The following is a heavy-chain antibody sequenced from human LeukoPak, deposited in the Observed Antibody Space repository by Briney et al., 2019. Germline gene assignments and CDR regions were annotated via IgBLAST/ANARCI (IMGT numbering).Heavy chain of an antibody. Sequence: SQTLSLTCTVSGGSISSYYWSWIRQPPGKGLEWIGYIYYSGSTNYNPSLKSRVTISVDTSKNQFSLKLSSVTAADTAVYYCAREAYCSGGSCYFDYWGQGTLVTVS. D-gene: IGHD2-15*01. CDR1: GGSISSYY. V-gene: IGHV4-59*01. J-gene: IGHJ4*02. CDR3: AREAYCSGGSCYFDY. CDR2: IYYSGST.